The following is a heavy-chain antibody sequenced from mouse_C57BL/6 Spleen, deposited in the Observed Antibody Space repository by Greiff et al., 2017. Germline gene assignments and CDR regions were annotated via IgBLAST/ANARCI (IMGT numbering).Heavy chain of an antibody. D-gene: IGHD3-1*01. J-gene: IGHJ3*01. CDR2: IYPGDGET. Sequence: QVQLKESGPELVKSGASVKISCKASGYAFSSSWTNWVKPRPGKGLEWIGRIYPGDGETNYKGKFKGKATLTADKSSSTAYMQLSSLTSEDSAVYFCARSGWDEFAYWSQGTLIAVSA. CDR1: GYAFSSSW. CDR3: ARSGWDEFAY. V-gene: IGHV1-82*01.